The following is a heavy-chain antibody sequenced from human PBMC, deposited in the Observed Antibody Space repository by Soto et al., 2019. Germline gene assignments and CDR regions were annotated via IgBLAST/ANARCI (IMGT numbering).Heavy chain of an antibody. CDR3: ARARTGTTLAYFDY. Sequence: SETLSLTCAVSGGSISSGGYSWSWIRQPPGKGLEWIGYIYHSGSTYYNPSLKSRVTISVDRSKNQFSLKLSSVTAADTAVYYCARARTGTTLAYFDYWGQGTLVTVSS. CDR1: GGSISSGGYS. CDR2: IYHSGST. J-gene: IGHJ4*02. V-gene: IGHV4-30-2*01. D-gene: IGHD1-7*01.